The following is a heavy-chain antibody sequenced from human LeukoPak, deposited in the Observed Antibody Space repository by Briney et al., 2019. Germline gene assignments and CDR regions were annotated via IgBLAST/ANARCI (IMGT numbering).Heavy chain of an antibody. J-gene: IGHJ4*02. CDR2: MSGSGGST. D-gene: IGHD3-10*01. V-gene: IGHV3-23*01. CDR1: GFTFNNYG. CDR3: AKKESFGELSD. Sequence: GSLRLSCAASGFTFNNYGMTWVRQAPGRGLEWVSTMSGSGGSTYYADCVKGRFTISRDNSKDTLYLQMSSLRAEDTALYYCAKKESFGELSDWGQGTLVTVSS.